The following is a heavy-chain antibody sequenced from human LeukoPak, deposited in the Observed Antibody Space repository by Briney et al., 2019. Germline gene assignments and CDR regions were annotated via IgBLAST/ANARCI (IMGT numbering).Heavy chain of an antibody. Sequence: GGSLRLSCAASGFTFDDYAMHWVRQAPGKGLEWVSLISGDGGSTYYADSVKGRFTISRDNSKNTLYLQMNSLRADDTAVYYCAKMVREFYTISYYFDYWGQGTLVTVSS. D-gene: IGHD2-8*01. V-gene: IGHV3-43*02. J-gene: IGHJ4*02. CDR2: ISGDGGST. CDR1: GFTFDDYA. CDR3: AKMVREFYTISYYFDY.